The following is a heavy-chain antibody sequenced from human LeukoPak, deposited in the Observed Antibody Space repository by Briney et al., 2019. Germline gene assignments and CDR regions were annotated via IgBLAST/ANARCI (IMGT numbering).Heavy chain of an antibody. CDR1: GFTVSSNY. V-gene: IGHV3-53*01. D-gene: IGHD5-18*01. J-gene: IGHJ3*02. CDR3: ARDYRDVDTTSYAFDI. CDR2: IYSGGST. Sequence: GGSLRLSCAASGFTVSSNYMSWVRQAPGKGLEWVSVIYSGGSTYYADSVKGRFTISRDNSKNTLYLQMNSLRAEDTAVYYCARDYRDVDTTSYAFDIWGQGTMVTVSS.